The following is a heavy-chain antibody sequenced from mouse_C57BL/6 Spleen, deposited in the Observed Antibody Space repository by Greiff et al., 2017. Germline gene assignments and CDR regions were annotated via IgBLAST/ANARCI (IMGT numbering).Heavy chain of an antibody. D-gene: IGHD1-1*01. CDR1: GFNIKNTY. CDR3: ARSGGSSYWYFDV. CDR2: IDPANGNT. J-gene: IGHJ1*03. Sequence: VTLKESVAELVRPGASVKLSCTASGFNIKNTYMHWVKQRPEQGLEWIGRIDPANGNTKYAPKFQGKATITADTSSNTAYLQLSSLTSEDTAIYYCARSGGSSYWYFDVWGTGTTVTVSS. V-gene: IGHV14-3*01.